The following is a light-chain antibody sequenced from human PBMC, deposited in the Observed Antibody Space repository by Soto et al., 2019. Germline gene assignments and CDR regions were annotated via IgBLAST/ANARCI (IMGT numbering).Light chain of an antibody. V-gene: IGKV1-5*01. Sequence: DIQMTQSPSTLSASVGDRVTITCRASQSISSWLAWYQQKPGKAPKLLIYDASSLESGVPSRFSGSGSGTEFTLTISSLQPDDFATYNCQQYNSLWTFGQGTKV. CDR3: QQYNSLWT. CDR2: DAS. J-gene: IGKJ1*01. CDR1: QSISSW.